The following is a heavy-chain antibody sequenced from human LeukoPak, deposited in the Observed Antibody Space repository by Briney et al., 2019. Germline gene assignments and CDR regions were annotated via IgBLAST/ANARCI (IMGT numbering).Heavy chain of an antibody. D-gene: IGHD2-2*01. CDR3: AKDGSWGDYQFYFYMDV. Sequence: GGSLRLSCEASGFTFGSFAMSWARQAPGKGLEWVSGISGSGYYTYYADSVKGRFTISRDNSKNTLYIEMNSLRAEDTALYFCAKDGSWGDYQFYFYMDVWGKGTTVTVSS. CDR1: GFTFGSFA. CDR2: ISGSGYYT. J-gene: IGHJ6*03. V-gene: IGHV3-23*01.